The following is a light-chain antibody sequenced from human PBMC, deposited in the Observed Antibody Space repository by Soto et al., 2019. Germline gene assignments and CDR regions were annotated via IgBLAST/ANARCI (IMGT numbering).Light chain of an antibody. CDR3: QVWDSSTV. V-gene: IGLV3-9*01. CDR2: RDS. Sequence: SYELTQPLSVSVALGQTARITCGGNNIGSKSVHWYQQKPGQAPVLVICRDSNRPSGIPERFSDSNSGNTATLTINRAQVGDEADYYCQVWDSSTVFGGGTKVTVL. CDR1: NIGSKS. J-gene: IGLJ2*01.